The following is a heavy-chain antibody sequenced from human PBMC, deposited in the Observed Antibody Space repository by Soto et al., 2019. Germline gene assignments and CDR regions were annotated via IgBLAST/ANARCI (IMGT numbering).Heavy chain of an antibody. CDR2: IFYAGTT. Sequence: SETLSLTCTVSGGSIIGFYWSWMRQPPGKGLEWIGYIFYAGTTLYTPSLKSRVTISVDTSNNQFSLKLSSVTAADTAVYYCARHDVIAKLPNGMALWGQGTTLTV. J-gene: IGHJ6*02. V-gene: IGHV4-59*01. CDR3: ARHDVIAKLPNGMAL. CDR1: GGSIIGFY.